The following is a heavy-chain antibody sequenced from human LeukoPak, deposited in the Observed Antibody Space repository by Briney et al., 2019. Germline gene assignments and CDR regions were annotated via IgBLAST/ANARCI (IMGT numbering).Heavy chain of an antibody. CDR1: GFTFSRYW. J-gene: IGHJ4*02. Sequence: GGSLRLSCAVSGFTFSRYWMHWVRQAPGKGLVWVSRINTDGTSTNYADSVKGRFTISRDNAKNTLYLRMNSLRDEGTAVYYCVKDRTREGNRLFEHWGQGTLVTVSS. CDR2: INTDGTST. V-gene: IGHV3-74*01. CDR3: VKDRTREGNRLFEH. D-gene: IGHD1-1*01.